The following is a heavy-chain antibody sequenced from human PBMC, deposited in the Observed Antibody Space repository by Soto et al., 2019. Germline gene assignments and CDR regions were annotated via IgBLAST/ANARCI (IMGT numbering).Heavy chain of an antibody. J-gene: IGHJ5*02. D-gene: IGHD5-18*01. CDR2: LSGDGRST. CDR3: VKGNWAYSYNNWFDP. CDR1: GFTFRSYA. Sequence: GGSLRLSCSASGFTFRSYAIHWVRQAPGKGLEYVSALSGDGRSTYYADSVKGRFTVFRDNSKNTLFLQMSSLRVEDTAVYYCVKGNWAYSYNNWFDPWGRVPLVTVSS. V-gene: IGHV3-64D*06.